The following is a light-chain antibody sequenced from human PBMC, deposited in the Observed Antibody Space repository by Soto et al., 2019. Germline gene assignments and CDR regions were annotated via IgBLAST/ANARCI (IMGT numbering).Light chain of an antibody. CDR3: QQYNSYSYT. CDR2: DVS. Sequence: DIQMTQSPSTLSAPVGDRVTITCRASQSISSWLAWYQQKPGKAPKLLIYDVSSLESGVPSRFSGSGSGTEFTLTISSLQPDDFATYYCQQYNSYSYTFGQGTRLEIK. CDR1: QSISSW. V-gene: IGKV1-5*01. J-gene: IGKJ5*01.